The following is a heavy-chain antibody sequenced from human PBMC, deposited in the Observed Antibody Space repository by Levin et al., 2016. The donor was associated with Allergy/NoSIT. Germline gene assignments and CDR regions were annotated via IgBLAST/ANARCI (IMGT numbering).Heavy chain of an antibody. J-gene: IGHJ4*02. D-gene: IGHD2-2*01. V-gene: IGHV4-34*01. Sequence: SETLSLTCAVYGGSFSGYYWSWIRQPPGKGLEWIGEINHSGSTNYNPSLKSRVTISVDTSKNQFSLKLSSVTAADTAVYYCARRRGTRTTPGTIVVVPAAIISWGQGTLVTVSS. CDR1: GGSFSGYY. CDR2: INHSGST. CDR3: ARRRGTRTTPGTIVVVPAAIIS.